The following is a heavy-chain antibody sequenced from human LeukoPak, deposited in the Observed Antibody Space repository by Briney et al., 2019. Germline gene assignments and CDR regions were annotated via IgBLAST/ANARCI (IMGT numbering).Heavy chain of an antibody. D-gene: IGHD2-15*01. CDR1: EFSLRSYG. J-gene: IGHJ4*02. V-gene: IGHV3-30*03. Sequence: GRSLRLSCAASEFSLRSYGMNWVRQAPGKGLEWVALISYGGTNDYYVDSVRGRFTVSRDNSKNTLSLQMNSLRGEDTALYSCATDGYCSGGNCYAGHFHYWGQGTLVTVSS. CDR2: ISYGGTND. CDR3: ATDGYCSGGNCYAGHFHY.